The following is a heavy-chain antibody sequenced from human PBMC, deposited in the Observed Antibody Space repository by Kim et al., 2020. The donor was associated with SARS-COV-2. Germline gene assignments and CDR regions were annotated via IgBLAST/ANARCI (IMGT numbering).Heavy chain of an antibody. CDR1: GYTFTSYA. V-gene: IGHV7-4-1*01. D-gene: IGHD2-2*01. J-gene: IGHJ6*02. CDR2: INTNTGNP. CDR3: WATGGYQLSVDYYYGMDV. Sequence: ASVKVSCKASGYTFTSYAMNWVRQAPGQGLEWMGWINTNTGNPTYAQGFTGRFVFSLDTSVSTAYLQICSLKAEDTAVYYCWATGGYQLSVDYYYGMDVWGQGTTVTVSS.